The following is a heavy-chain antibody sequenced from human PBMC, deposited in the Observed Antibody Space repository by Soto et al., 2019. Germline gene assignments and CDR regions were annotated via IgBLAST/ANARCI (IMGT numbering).Heavy chain of an antibody. CDR1: GASVSSGLLH. CDR2: INYRGST. V-gene: IGHV4-61*03. J-gene: IGHJ4*02. CDR3: ARYNYGDYWGYFEE. Sequence: QVQLQESGPGLVKPSETVSLTCTVSGASVSSGLLHWGWFRQPPGKGLEWIGFINYRGSTNYNPSLKSRVAMSVDTPRNHFSLKLTSVTAADTAVYYCARYNYGDYWGYFEEWGQGTLVTVSP. D-gene: IGHD4-17*01.